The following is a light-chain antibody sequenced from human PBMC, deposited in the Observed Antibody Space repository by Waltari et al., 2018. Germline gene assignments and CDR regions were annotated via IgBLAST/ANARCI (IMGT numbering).Light chain of an antibody. Sequence: DIVMMQSPATLSVSPGERATLSCRASQSVSDRLAWYQQKPGQPPRLLMYTTSIRATGFPARFSGSGSGTEFTLTISSLQSEDFAVYYCQQYINWPPTFGQGTKVEV. CDR2: TTS. CDR1: QSVSDR. J-gene: IGKJ1*01. CDR3: QQYINWPPT. V-gene: IGKV3-15*01.